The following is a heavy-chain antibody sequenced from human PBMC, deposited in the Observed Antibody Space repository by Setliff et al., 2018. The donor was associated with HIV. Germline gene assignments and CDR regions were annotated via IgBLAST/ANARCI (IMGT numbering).Heavy chain of an antibody. Sequence: RASVKVSCKASGYTFTNYAMNWVRQAPGQGLEWMGWINTNTGNPTYAQGFTGRFVFSLDTSVSTAFLQISSLQAEDTAVYYCARAPPRITIFGVVVSSDYNNYYMDVWGKGTTVTVSS. V-gene: IGHV7-4-1*02. CDR3: ARAPPRITIFGVVVSSDYNNYYMDV. J-gene: IGHJ6*03. CDR2: INTNTGNP. CDR1: GYTFTNYA. D-gene: IGHD3-3*01.